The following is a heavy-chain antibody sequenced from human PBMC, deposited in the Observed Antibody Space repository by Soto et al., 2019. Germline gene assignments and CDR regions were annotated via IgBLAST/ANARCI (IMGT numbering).Heavy chain of an antibody. D-gene: IGHD2-15*01. CDR2: ISSSGSYI. CDR3: ARDGPHSVLGGGGSLERDYYYYGMDV. Sequence: PWGSLRLSCASSGFTFSTYSMNWVRQAPGKGLEWVSSISSSGSYIYYADSVKGRFTISRDNSKNTLYLQMNSLRAEDTAVYYCARDGPHSVLGGGGSLERDYYYYGMDVWGQGTTVTVSS. V-gene: IGHV3-21*01. J-gene: IGHJ6*02. CDR1: GFTFSTYS.